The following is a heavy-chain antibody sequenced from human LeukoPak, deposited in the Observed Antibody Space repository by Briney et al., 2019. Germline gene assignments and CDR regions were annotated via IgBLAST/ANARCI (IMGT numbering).Heavy chain of an antibody. CDR1: GGSVSSGSYY. J-gene: IGHJ5*02. V-gene: IGHV4-61*01. CDR3: ARDLRTAYMIYSRENFSWSDP. D-gene: IGHD3/OR15-3a*01. Sequence: SETLSLTCTVSGGSVSSGSYYWSWIRQPPGKGLEWIGYIYYSGSTNYNPSLKSRVTISIDTSKNQFSLKLTSVTAADTAVYHCARDLRTAYMIYSRENFSWSDPWGQGALVTVSS. CDR2: IYYSGST.